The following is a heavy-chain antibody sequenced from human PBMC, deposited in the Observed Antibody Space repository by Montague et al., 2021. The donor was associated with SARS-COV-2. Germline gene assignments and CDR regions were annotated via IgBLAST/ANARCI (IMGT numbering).Heavy chain of an antibody. V-gene: IGHV4-34*01. J-gene: IGHJ5*02. CDR1: GGSLSGYY. CDR3: ARGANYDFWSGYLRYKWFDP. Sequence: SETLSLTCAVDGGSLSGYYWAWIRQTPGKGLEWIGEINHSGNTNYKPPRRGGLTISVDTSKKQFSLKLSSVTTADTAVYYCARGANYDFWSGYLRYKWFDPWGLGTPVTVSS. CDR2: INHSGNT. D-gene: IGHD3-3*01.